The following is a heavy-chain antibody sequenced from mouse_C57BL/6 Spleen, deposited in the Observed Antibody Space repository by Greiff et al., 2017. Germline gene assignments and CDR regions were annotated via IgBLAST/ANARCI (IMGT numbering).Heavy chain of an antibody. V-gene: IGHV1-62-2*01. CDR1: GYTFTEYT. CDR2: FYPGSGSI. CDR3: ARHEVGDLYYYLAY. D-gene: IGHD1-1*01. J-gene: IGHJ3*01. Sequence: QVQLQQSGAELVKPGASVKLSCKASGYTFTEYTIHWVKQRSGQGLEWIGWFYPGSGSIKYNEKFKYKATLAADKASSTVYMELMRCTSEDSSVYFCARHEVGDLYYYLAYWGQGTLVTVSA.